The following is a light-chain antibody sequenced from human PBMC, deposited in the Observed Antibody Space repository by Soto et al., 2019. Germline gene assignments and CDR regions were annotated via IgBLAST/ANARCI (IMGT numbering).Light chain of an antibody. CDR1: TSNTGTNA. V-gene: IGLV1-44*01. CDR2: SND. J-gene: IGLJ2*01. Sequence: QSVLTQPPSASQTPGRRVTISCSGSTSNTGTNAVNWYQQLPGTAPKLLIYSNDQRPSGVPDRFSGSKSGTSASLAISGLQSEDEADYYCAAWDDSLNGVIFGGGTKLTVL. CDR3: AAWDDSLNGVI.